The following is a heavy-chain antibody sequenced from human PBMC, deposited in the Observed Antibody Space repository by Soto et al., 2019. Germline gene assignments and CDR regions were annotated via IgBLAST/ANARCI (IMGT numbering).Heavy chain of an antibody. CDR2: INPSNEIT. Sequence: ASVKVSCKTSGYTFSAYYVHWARRAPGRGFQWLGWINPSNEITTFSEFFQGRITMTRDTSTNTVHMELNRLTSDDTAVYYCMRGGWGDSCIDYWGRGTQVTVSS. V-gene: IGHV1-2*02. D-gene: IGHD1-26*01. J-gene: IGHJ4*02. CDR3: MRGGWGDSCIDY. CDR1: GYTFSAYY.